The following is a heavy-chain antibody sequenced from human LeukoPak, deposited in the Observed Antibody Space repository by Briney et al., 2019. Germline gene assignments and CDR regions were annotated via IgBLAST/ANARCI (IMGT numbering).Heavy chain of an antibody. CDR1: GYTFSNYD. V-gene: IGHV1-8*01. CDR3: ARGHVLASCSGGSCYSGHDY. J-gene: IGHJ4*02. Sequence: ASVKVSCKDSGYTFSNYDINWVRQAAGQGLEWMGWMNPNSGNTGYAQKFQGRVTMTRNTSISTAYMELSSLRSEDTAVYYCARGHVLASCSGGSCYSGHDYWGQGTLVTVSS. CDR2: MNPNSGNT. D-gene: IGHD2-15*01.